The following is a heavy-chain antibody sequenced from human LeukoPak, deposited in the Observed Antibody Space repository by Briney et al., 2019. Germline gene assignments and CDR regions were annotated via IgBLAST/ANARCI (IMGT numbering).Heavy chain of an antibody. Sequence: GGSLRLSCAASGFTFSDYGIHWVRQAPGKGLEWVAVIWYDGSNKYYADSVKGRFTISRDNSKNTLYLQMNSLRAEDTAVYYCARGGSSWYEGYYFDYWGQGTLVTVSS. D-gene: IGHD6-13*01. J-gene: IGHJ4*02. CDR1: GFTFSDYG. CDR2: IWYDGSNK. CDR3: ARGGSSWYEGYYFDY. V-gene: IGHV3-33*08.